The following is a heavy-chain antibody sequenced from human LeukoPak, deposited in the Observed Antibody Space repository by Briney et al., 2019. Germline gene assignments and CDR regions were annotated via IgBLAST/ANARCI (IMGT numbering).Heavy chain of an antibody. CDR3: ARQVTTYDF. CDR1: GFTFSSYA. D-gene: IGHD4-17*01. CDR2: ISSSYIT. V-gene: IGHV3-48*01. J-gene: IGHJ4*02. Sequence: GGSLRLSCAASGFTFSSYAMNWVRQAPGKGPGWVSYISSSYITYYADSVKGRFTISRDNAKNSLYLQMNSLRAEDTAVYYCARQVTTYDFWGQGTLVAVSS.